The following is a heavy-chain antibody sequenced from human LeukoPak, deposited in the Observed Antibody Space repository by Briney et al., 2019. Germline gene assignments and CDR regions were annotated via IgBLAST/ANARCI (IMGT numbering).Heavy chain of an antibody. CDR1: GFTFSSYW. J-gene: IGHJ4*02. CDR3: VRRQTSTSGFDQ. CDR2: INSDGTST. D-gene: IGHD6-6*01. V-gene: IGHV3-74*03. Sequence: PGGSLRLSYAASGFTFSSYWMHWVRQPPGKGLVWVSRINSDGTSTKYADSVKGRFTISRDNAKNTLYLQMNSLRAEDTALYYCVRRQTSTSGFDQWGQGTLVSVSS.